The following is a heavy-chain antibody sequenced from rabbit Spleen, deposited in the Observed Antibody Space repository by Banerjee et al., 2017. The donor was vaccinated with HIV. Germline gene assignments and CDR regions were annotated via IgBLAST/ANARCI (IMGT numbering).Heavy chain of an antibody. J-gene: IGHJ3*01. CDR2: IYAGGGSA. V-gene: IGHV1S40*01. Sequence: QSLEESGGDLVKPGASLTLTCTASGFSFSSGYYMCWVRQAPGKGLERIGCIYAGGGSAYYASWAKGRFTISKTSSTTVTLQMTSLTAADTATYFCARDPYSSSSSSSDYIDWGQGTLVTVS. D-gene: IGHD1-1*01. CDR3: ARDPYSSSSSSSDYID. CDR1: GFSFSSGYY.